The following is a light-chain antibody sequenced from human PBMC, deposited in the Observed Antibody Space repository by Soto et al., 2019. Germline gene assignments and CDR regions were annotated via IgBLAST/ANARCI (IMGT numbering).Light chain of an antibody. J-gene: IGLJ1*01. V-gene: IGLV2-14*01. CDR2: EVN. Sequence: QSVLTQPASLSGSPGQSITISCTGTSSDIGAYDYVSWFQQHPGKAPKLMISEVNNRPSGVSNRFSGSKSGNTAYLTISGLQVEDEAEYYCQYYDSRLSGSAYVFGNGTKVTVL. CDR3: QYYDSRLSGSAYV. CDR1: SSDIGAYDY.